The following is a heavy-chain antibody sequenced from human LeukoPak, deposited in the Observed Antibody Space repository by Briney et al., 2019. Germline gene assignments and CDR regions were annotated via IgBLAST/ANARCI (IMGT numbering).Heavy chain of an antibody. Sequence: SETLSLTCTVSGVSISSGGYYWSWIRQHPGKGLEWIGYIYYSGSTYYNPSLKSRVTISVDTSKNQFSLKLSSVTAADTAVYYCARDRRRAFDIWGQGTMVTVSS. V-gene: IGHV4-31*03. CDR3: ARDRRRAFDI. J-gene: IGHJ3*02. CDR1: GVSISSGGYY. CDR2: IYYSGST.